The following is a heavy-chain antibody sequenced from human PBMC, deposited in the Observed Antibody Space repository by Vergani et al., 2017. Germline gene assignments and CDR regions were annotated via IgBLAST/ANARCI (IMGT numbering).Heavy chain of an antibody. J-gene: IGHJ6*03. V-gene: IGHV3-9*01. CDR1: GITFWKFG. Sequence: EVDLVESGGGLAQPGGSLRLSCEASGITFWKFGMHWVRQGPGKGLEWVSGISWNSGAVDYADSVRGRFTISRDNAKNSLFLEMNSLRVEDTAVYYCARVQRVKDVAFWFGPDNYYYYMDVWGKGTTVTVSS. CDR2: ISWNSGAV. CDR3: ARVQRVKDVAFWFGPDNYYYYMDV. D-gene: IGHD3-3*01.